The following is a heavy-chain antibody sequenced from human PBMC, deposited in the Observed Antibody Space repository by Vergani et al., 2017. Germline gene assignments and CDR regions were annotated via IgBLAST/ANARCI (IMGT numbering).Heavy chain of an antibody. CDR2: IRNKANDYTT. Sequence: VQLVESGGGVVQPGGSLRLSCATSGFTFRTNGFHWVRQAPGKGLEWVGRIRNKANDYTTQYAASVKGRFTISRDDSKSYLYLQMNSLQTEDTALYYCVRVKGSNWNDHLYDIWGQGTLVTVSS. CDR1: GFTFRTNG. CDR3: VRVKGSNWNDHLYDI. J-gene: IGHJ3*02. D-gene: IGHD1-1*01. V-gene: IGHV3-72*01.